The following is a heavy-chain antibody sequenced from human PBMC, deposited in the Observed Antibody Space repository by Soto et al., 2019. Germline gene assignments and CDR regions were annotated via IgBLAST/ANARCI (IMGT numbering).Heavy chain of an antibody. J-gene: IGHJ4*02. CDR3: ARRMPAEGMGGVDY. CDR2: IWYDGSNK. V-gene: IGHV3-33*01. Sequence: QVQLVESGGGVVQPGRSLRLSCAASGFSFSTYGMHWVRQAPGKGLEWVATIWYDGSNKYYTDSVKGRFTISRDNSKNTLYLHMNSLRDEDTAIYFCARRMPAEGMGGVDYWGQGTLVTVSS. CDR1: GFSFSTYG. D-gene: IGHD3-16*01.